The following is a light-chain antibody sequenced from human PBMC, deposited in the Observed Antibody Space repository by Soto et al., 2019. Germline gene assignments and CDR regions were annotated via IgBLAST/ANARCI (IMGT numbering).Light chain of an antibody. J-gene: IGKJ1*01. CDR1: QSLLHSNGYNY. Sequence: DIVMTQSPRSLPVTPGEPASISCRSSQSLLHSNGYNYLDWYLQKPGQSPQLLIYLGSTRASGVPDRFSGSGSGTDFTLKIARVEADDVGVYYCMQALQTPWTFGQGTKVDI. CDR3: MQALQTPWT. CDR2: LGS. V-gene: IGKV2-28*01.